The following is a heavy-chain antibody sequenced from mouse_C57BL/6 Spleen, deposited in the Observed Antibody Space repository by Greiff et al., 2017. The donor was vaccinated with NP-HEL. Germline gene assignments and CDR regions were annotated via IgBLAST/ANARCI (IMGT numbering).Heavy chain of an antibody. CDR1: GYSFTGYF. Sequence: VQLQQSGPELVKPGDSVKISCKASGYSFTGYFMNWVMQSHGKSLEWIGRINPYNGDTFYNQKFKGKATLTVDKSSSTAHMELRSLTSEDSAVYYCARARDSSGYGYFDYWGQGTTLTVSS. J-gene: IGHJ2*01. CDR3: ARARDSSGYGYFDY. V-gene: IGHV1-20*01. CDR2: INPYNGDT. D-gene: IGHD3-2*02.